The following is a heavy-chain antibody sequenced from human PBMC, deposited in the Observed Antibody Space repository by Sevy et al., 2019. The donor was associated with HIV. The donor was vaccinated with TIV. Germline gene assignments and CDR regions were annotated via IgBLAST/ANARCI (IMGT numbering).Heavy chain of an antibody. CDR1: GFTFSSYA. Sequence: GGSLRLSCAASGFTFSSYAMSWVRQAPGKGLEWVSAISGSGGSTYYADSVKGRFTISRDNAKNSLYLQMNSLRAEDTAEYYCARASSSVDTAMDLLDYWGQGTLVTVSS. CDR3: ARASSSVDTAMDLLDY. V-gene: IGHV3-23*01. D-gene: IGHD5-18*01. CDR2: ISGSGGST. J-gene: IGHJ4*02.